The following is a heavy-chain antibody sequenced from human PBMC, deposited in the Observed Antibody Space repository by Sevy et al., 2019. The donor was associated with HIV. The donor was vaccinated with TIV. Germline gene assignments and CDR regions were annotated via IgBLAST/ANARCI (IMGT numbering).Heavy chain of an antibody. J-gene: IGHJ4*02. CDR3: ARKYDSSGYLDY. Sequence: GGSLRLSCAASGFTFSNYAMNWVRQAPGKGLEWVSGISGSGGSGDKTNYADFVKGRFTISRDDSKNSLYLQLNSLRAEDTAIYYCARKYDSSGYLDYWGQGTLVTVSS. D-gene: IGHD3-22*01. CDR1: GFTFSNYA. CDR2: ISGSGGSGDKT. V-gene: IGHV3-23*01.